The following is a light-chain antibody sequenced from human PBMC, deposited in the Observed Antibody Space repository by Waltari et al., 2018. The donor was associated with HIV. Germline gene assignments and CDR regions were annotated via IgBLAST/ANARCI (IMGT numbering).Light chain of an antibody. Sequence: QSALTQPPSASGSPGQSVTISCTGTNSDIGGYNYVSWYQQHPGKAPKLVISEVTRRPSGVPGRFSGSKSGTTASLNVSGLQAEDEADYYCSSYANKNGFYVVFGGGTRLTVL. CDR2: EVT. V-gene: IGLV2-8*01. CDR3: SSYANKNGFYVV. J-gene: IGLJ2*01. CDR1: NSDIGGYNY.